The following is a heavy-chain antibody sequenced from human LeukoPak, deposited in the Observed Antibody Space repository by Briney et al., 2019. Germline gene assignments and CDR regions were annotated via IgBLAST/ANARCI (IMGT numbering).Heavy chain of an antibody. J-gene: IGHJ4*02. CDR1: GFTFSSYS. Sequence: GGSLRLSCAASGFTFSSYSMNWVRQAPGKGLEWVSYISRSSSTIYYADSVKGRFTISRDNAKNSLYLQMNSLRAEDTAVYYCARPGYCSSTRCSDYWGQGTLVTVSS. CDR2: ISRSSSTI. D-gene: IGHD2-2*01. CDR3: ARPGYCSSTRCSDY. V-gene: IGHV3-48*01.